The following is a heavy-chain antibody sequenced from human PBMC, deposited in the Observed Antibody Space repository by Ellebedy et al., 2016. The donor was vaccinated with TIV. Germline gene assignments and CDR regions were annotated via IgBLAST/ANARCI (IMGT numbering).Heavy chain of an antibody. D-gene: IGHD2-15*01. CDR1: GFDLSKAW. V-gene: IGHV3-15*07. CDR3: TSEEDLYYYYYGMDV. Sequence: PGGSLRLSCTASGFDLSKAWMTWVRQAPGKGLEWVGRIKSKADGGTTDNAVVVNGRFTISREDSKNTVYLQVNSLKTEDTAVYYCTSEEDLYYYYYGMDVWGQGTTVTVSS. CDR2: IKSKADGGTT. J-gene: IGHJ6*02.